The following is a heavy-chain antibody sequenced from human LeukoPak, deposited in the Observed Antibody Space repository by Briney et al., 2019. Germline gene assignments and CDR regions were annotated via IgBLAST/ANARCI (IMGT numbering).Heavy chain of an antibody. CDR1: GYIFTNYY. V-gene: IGHV1-46*01. D-gene: IGHD4-23*01. CDR3: ARDRGNSGDY. CDR2: INPGGGST. Sequence: ASVKVSCKASGYIFTNYYMHWVRQAPGQGLEWMGIINPGGGSTSYAQKFQGRVTMTRDTSTSTVYMELSSLRSEDTAFYYCARDRGNSGDYWGQGTLVTVSS. J-gene: IGHJ4*02.